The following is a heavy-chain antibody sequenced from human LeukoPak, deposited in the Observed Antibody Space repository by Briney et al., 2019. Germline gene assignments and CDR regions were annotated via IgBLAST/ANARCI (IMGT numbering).Heavy chain of an antibody. CDR1: GYTFTSYG. J-gene: IGHJ4*02. V-gene: IGHV1-18*01. CDR2: ISAYNGNT. Sequence: RASVKVSCKASGYTFTSYGISWVRQAPGQGLEWMGWISAYNGNTNYAQNFQDRVTMTTDTSTTTTYMELRSLRSDDTAMYYCARTPTANIVLVKADFFEVWGQGTLVTVSS. D-gene: IGHD2-8*02. CDR3: ARTPTANIVLVKADFFEV.